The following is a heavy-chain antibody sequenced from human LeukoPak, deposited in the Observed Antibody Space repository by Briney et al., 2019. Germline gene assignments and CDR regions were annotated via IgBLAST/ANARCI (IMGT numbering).Heavy chain of an antibody. V-gene: IGHV3-30*18. Sequence: PGGSLRLSCAASGFTFSSFGIHWVRQAPGKGLEWVAVISYDGSNKYYADSVKGRFTISRDSSKNTLYLQMNSLRAEDTAVYYCAKDRDFMGSGCYRSLDYWGQGTLVTVSS. CDR3: AKDRDFMGSGCYRSLDY. CDR1: GFTFSSFG. D-gene: IGHD3-3*01. CDR2: ISYDGSNK. J-gene: IGHJ4*02.